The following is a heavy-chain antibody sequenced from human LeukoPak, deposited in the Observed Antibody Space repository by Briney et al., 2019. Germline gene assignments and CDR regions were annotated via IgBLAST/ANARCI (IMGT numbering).Heavy chain of an antibody. V-gene: IGHV3-30-3*01. Sequence: GGSLRLSCAASGVTLSSYGVHWVRQAPGKGLEWVAVISYDGSNKYYADSVKGRFTISRDNSKNTLYLQMNSLRAEDTAVYYCARAPPGSGWYYFDYWGQGTLVTVSS. CDR1: GVTLSSYG. D-gene: IGHD6-19*01. CDR2: ISYDGSNK. CDR3: ARAPPGSGWYYFDY. J-gene: IGHJ4*02.